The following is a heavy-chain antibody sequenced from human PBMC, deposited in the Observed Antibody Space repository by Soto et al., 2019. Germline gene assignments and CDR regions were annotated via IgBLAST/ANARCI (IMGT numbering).Heavy chain of an antibody. CDR1: GYTFTNYA. D-gene: IGHD2-21*02. CDR3: ARGSAYCGGDCYLYSYFGY. V-gene: IGHV1-3*01. CDR2: INPGNGNT. J-gene: IGHJ4*02. Sequence: ASVKVSCKASGYTFTNYAIHWVRQAPGQRLEWMGWINPGNGNTKYSQNFQGRVTITSDTSASTAYMELSSLRSEDTAVYYCARGSAYCGGDCYLYSYFGYWGQGTLVTVSS.